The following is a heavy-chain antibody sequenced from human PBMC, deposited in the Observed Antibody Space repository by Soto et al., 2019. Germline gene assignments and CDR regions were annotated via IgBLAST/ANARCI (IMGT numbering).Heavy chain of an antibody. J-gene: IGHJ6*02. CDR2: IIPIFGTA. V-gene: IGHV1-69*13. D-gene: IGHD5-12*01. Sequence: GPSVKVSCKASGGTFSSYAISWVRQAPGQGLEWMGGIIPIFGTANYAQKFQGRVTITADESTSTAYMELSSLRSEDTAVYYCARGTMDDPREATINLGYYYYYGMDVWGQGTTVTVSS. CDR1: GGTFSSYA. CDR3: ARGTMDDPREATINLGYYYYYGMDV.